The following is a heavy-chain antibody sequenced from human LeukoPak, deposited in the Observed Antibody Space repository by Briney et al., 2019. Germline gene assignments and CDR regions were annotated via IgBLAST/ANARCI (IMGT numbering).Heavy chain of an antibody. V-gene: IGHV4-61*05. D-gene: IGHD2/OR15-2a*01. CDR1: GGSISNSRYD. J-gene: IGHJ4*02. CDR2: IYYSGST. CDR3: ARAPFF. Sequence: SETLSLTCSVSGGSISNSRYDWGWLRQPPGKGLEWIGYIYYSGSTNYNPSLKTRVTISVATSKNQFSLNLTSVTAADTAVYYCARAPFFWGQGTLVTVSS.